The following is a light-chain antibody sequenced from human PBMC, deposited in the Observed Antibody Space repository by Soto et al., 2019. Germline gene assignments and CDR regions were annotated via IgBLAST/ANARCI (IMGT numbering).Light chain of an antibody. V-gene: IGLV2-14*01. CDR3: SSYTSSSTPVV. Sequence: QSGLNQPASVSGAPGQSITISCTGTSSDVGGYNYVSWYQQHPGKAPKLMIYEVSNRPSGVSNRFSGSKSGNTASLTISGLQAEDEADYYCSSYTSSSTPVVFGTGTKVTVL. J-gene: IGLJ1*01. CDR2: EVS. CDR1: SSDVGGYNY.